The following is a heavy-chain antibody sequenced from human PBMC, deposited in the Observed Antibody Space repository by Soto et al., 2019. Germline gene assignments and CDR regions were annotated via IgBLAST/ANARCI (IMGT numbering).Heavy chain of an antibody. CDR2: IYYSGST. D-gene: IGHD3-22*01. CDR1: GGSISSSSYY. Sequence: SETLSLTCTVSGGSISSSSYYWGWIRQPPGKGLEWIGSIYYSGSTYYNPSLKSRVTISVDTSKNQFSLKLSSVTAADTAVYYCAGNYYDSSGYGSPKPYYYYGMDVWGQGTTVTV. CDR3: AGNYYDSSGYGSPKPYYYYGMDV. V-gene: IGHV4-39*01. J-gene: IGHJ6*02.